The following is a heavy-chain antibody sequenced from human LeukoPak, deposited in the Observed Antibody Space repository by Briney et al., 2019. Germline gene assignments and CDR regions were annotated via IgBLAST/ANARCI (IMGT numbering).Heavy chain of an antibody. CDR1: GGTFSSYA. CDR3: ARADYYGSGSYVALEHYYYGMDV. V-gene: IGHV1-69*13. J-gene: IGHJ6*04. CDR2: IIPIFGTA. Sequence: SVKVSCKASGGTFSSYAISWVRQAPGQGLEWMGGIIPIFGTANYAQKFQGGVTITADESTSTAYMELSSLRSEDTAVYYCARADYYGSGSYVALEHYYYGMDVWGKGTTVTVSS. D-gene: IGHD3-10*01.